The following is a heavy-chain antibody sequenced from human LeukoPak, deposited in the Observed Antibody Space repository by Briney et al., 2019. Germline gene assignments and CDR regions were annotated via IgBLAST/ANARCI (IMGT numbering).Heavy chain of an antibody. CDR2: ISSSSSTI. CDR3: AKGKVNHDGALDA. CDR1: GFTFSSYS. V-gene: IGHV3-48*01. Sequence: GGSLRLSCAASGFTFSSYSMTWVRQAPGKGLEWVSYISSSSSTIYYADSVKGRFTISRDNSKNTLYLQMNSLRAEDTAVYYCAKGKVNHDGALDAWGQGTLVTVSS. D-gene: IGHD2-21*01. J-gene: IGHJ3*01.